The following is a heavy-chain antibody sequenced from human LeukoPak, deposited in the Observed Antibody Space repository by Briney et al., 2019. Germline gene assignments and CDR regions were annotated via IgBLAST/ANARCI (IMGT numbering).Heavy chain of an antibody. CDR3: VGSPDYGGKKGPFDY. CDR1: GGSISSSSLY. J-gene: IGHJ4*02. Sequence: PSETLSLTCTVSGGSISSSSLYWGWIRQSPGKGLEWIGSIYYSGSTYYSPSLKSRVTISVDTSKNQFSLKLSSVTAADTAVYYCVGSPDYGGKKGPFDYWGQGTLVTVSS. D-gene: IGHD4-23*01. CDR2: IYYSGST. V-gene: IGHV4-39*01.